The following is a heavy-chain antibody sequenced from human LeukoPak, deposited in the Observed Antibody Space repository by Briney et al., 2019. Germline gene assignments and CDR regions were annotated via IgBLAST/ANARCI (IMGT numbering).Heavy chain of an antibody. CDR2: IYPGDSDT. V-gene: IGHV5-51*01. J-gene: IGHJ4*02. Sequence: GEPLKISCKGSGYSFTSYWIGWVRQMPGKGLEWMGIIYPGDSDTRYSPSFQGQVTISADKSISTAYLQWSSLKASDTAMYYCARHARSEQWLSLDYWGQGTLATVSS. D-gene: IGHD6-19*01. CDR1: GYSFTSYW. CDR3: ARHARSEQWLSLDY.